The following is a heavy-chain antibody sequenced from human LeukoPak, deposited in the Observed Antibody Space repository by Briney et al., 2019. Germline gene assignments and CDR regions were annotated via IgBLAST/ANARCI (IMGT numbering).Heavy chain of an antibody. J-gene: IGHJ4*02. CDR2: IYYSGST. V-gene: IGHV4-59*01. D-gene: IGHD3-10*01. CDR1: GGSISSYY. CDR3: ASYRPPRNYYGSGSFTFDY. Sequence: SETLSLTCTVSGGSISSYYWSWIRQPPGKGLEWIGYIYYSGSTNYNPSLKSRVTISVDTSKNQFSLKLSSVTAADTAVYYCASYRPPRNYYGSGSFTFDYWGQGTLVTVSS.